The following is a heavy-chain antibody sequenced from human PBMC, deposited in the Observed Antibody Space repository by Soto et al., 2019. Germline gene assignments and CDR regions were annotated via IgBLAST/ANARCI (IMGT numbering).Heavy chain of an antibody. J-gene: IGHJ4*02. CDR1: GFTFSSYW. Sequence: PGGSLRLSCAASGFTFSSYWMSWVRQAPGKGLEWVANIKQDGSEKYYVDSVKGRFTISRDNAKNSVYLQMNSVRAEDTAVYYCARGQAAGFDYWGQGPLVTVPS. CDR2: IKQDGSEK. V-gene: IGHV3-7*03. D-gene: IGHD6-13*01. CDR3: ARGQAAGFDY.